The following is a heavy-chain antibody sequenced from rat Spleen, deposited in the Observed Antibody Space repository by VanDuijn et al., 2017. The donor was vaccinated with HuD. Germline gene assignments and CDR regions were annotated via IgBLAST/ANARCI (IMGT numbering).Heavy chain of an antibody. CDR1: GFTFSSFP. J-gene: IGHJ4*01. CDR2: ISSGGGGT. V-gene: IGHV5S13*01. CDR3: TRGYVMDA. Sequence: EVQLVESGGGLVQPRRSLKLTCAASGFTFSSFPMAWVRQAPKKGLEWVASISSGGGGTYYRGSVKGRFTISRDNAKNTQYLQMDSLRSEDTATYYCTRGYVMDAWGQGASVTVSS.